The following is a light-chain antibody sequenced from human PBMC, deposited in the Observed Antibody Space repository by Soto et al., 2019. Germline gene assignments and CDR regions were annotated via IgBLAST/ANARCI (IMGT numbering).Light chain of an antibody. CDR3: QQYGSSGT. V-gene: IGKV1-6*01. CDR1: QGISNY. Sequence: ATQMTHSPSSLSSSVGDRVTSSCRASQGISNYLAWYQQRPGKAPKLLIFGATTLPSGVPSRLSASGSGTDFTLTISRLEPEDFAVYYCQQYGSSGTFGQGTKVDI. J-gene: IGKJ1*01. CDR2: GAT.